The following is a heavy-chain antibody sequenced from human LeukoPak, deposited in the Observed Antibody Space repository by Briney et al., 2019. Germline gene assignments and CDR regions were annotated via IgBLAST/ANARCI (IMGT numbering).Heavy chain of an antibody. CDR3: ARGYCSSTSCYGGGFIFDY. D-gene: IGHD2-2*01. CDR2: IIPIFGTA. J-gene: IGHJ4*02. CDR1: GGTFSSYA. Sequence: ASVKVSCKASGGTFSSYAISWVRQAPGQGLEWMGGIIPIFGTANYAQKLQGRVTITADESTSTAYMELSSLRSEDTAVYYCARGYCSSTSCYGGGFIFDYWGQGTLVTVSS. V-gene: IGHV1-69*13.